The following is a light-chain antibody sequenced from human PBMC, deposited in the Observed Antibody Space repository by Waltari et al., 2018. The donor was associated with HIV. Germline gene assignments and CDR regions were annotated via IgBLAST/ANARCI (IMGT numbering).Light chain of an antibody. CDR3: QQFDTYYT. CDR1: QNIGNS. CDR2: LAS. J-gene: IGKJ2*01. V-gene: IGKV1-5*03. Sequence: DIRMTQSPSTLSAYIGDRGTITCRASQNIGNSLAWYQQKPGQAPKLLISLASSLERGVPIRFSGSGSGSEFTLTISSLQNEDFATYYCQQFDTYYTFGPGTRLE.